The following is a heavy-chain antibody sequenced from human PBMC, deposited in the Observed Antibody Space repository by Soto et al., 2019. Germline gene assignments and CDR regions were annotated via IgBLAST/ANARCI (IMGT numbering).Heavy chain of an antibody. D-gene: IGHD2-2*01. CDR1: GFTFSSYS. V-gene: IGHV3-48*02. CDR3: ARDSPANRYCSSTSCYPYYYYGMDV. CDR2: ISSSSSTI. Sequence: PGGSLRLSCAASGFTFSSYSMNWVRQAPGKGLEWVSYISSSSSTIYYADSVKGRFTISRDNAKNSLYLQMNSLRDEDTAVYYCARDSPANRYCSSTSCYPYYYYGMDVWGQGTTVTVYS. J-gene: IGHJ6*02.